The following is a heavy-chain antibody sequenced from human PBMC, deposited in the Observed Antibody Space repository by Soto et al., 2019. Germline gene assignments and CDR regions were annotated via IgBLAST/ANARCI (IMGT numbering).Heavy chain of an antibody. J-gene: IGHJ4*02. V-gene: IGHV3-23*01. CDR2: ISGSGGST. CDR3: AKDLPRCSGGSCYSGLFDY. D-gene: IGHD2-15*01. Sequence: PGGSLRLSCAASGFTFSSYAMSWVRQAPGKGLEWVSAISGSGGSTYYADSVKGRFTISRDNSKNTLYLQMNSLRAEDTAVYYCAKDLPRCSGGSCYSGLFDYWGQGTLVTVSS. CDR1: GFTFSSYA.